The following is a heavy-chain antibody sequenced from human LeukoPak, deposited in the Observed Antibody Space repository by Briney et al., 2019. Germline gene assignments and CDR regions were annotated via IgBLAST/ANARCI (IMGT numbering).Heavy chain of an antibody. CDR3: ARDGGYDSSGYYNNWFDP. J-gene: IGHJ5*02. D-gene: IGHD3-22*01. CDR2: ISYDGSNK. V-gene: IGHV3-30*04. Sequence: GGSLGLSCAASGFTFSSYAMHWVRLAPGKGLEWVAVISYDGSNKYYADSVKGRFTISRDNSKNTLYLQMNSLRAEDTAVYYCARDGGYDSSGYYNNWFDPWGQGTLVTVSS. CDR1: GFTFSSYA.